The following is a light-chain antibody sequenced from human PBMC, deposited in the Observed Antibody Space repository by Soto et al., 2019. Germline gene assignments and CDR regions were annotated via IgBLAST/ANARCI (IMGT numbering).Light chain of an antibody. CDR3: QQYYTWPRGT. J-gene: IGKJ1*01. V-gene: IGKV3-15*01. Sequence: IVMTQSPGTLAVSPGDRATLSCRASQGVITNLAWYHQKPGQPPRLLIFGASTRATGVPARFSGSGSGTEFTLTISSLQSADFGVYYCQQYYTWPRGTFGQGTKVDI. CDR1: QGVITN. CDR2: GAS.